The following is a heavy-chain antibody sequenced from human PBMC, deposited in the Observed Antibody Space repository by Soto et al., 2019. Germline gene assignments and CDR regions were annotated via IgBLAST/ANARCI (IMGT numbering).Heavy chain of an antibody. J-gene: IGHJ4*02. D-gene: IGHD3-3*01. Sequence: SVKVSCKVSGGTYSRYAINWVRQAPGQGLEWLGGIVPIFGAKYAQKFQDRVTITADESTTTAYMELSSLRSEDTAVYYCATPIKYYDSWSGYPPFDYWGQGTLVTV. CDR2: IVPIFGA. CDR3: ATPIKYYDSWSGYPPFDY. V-gene: IGHV1-69*13. CDR1: GGTYSRYA.